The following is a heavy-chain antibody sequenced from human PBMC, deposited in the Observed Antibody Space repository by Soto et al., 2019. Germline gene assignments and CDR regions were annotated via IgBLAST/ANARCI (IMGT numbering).Heavy chain of an antibody. CDR3: ARDNVYRSFDY. CDR1: GGTFSSYA. D-gene: IGHD5-18*01. J-gene: IGHJ4*02. V-gene: IGHV1-69*01. CDR2: IIPIFGTA. Sequence: QVQLVQSGAEVKKPGYSVKVSCKASGGTFSSYAISWVRQDPGQGLEWMGGIIPIFGTANYAQKFQGRVTITADESTSTAYMELSSLRSEDTAVYYCARDNVYRSFDYWGQGTLVSVSS.